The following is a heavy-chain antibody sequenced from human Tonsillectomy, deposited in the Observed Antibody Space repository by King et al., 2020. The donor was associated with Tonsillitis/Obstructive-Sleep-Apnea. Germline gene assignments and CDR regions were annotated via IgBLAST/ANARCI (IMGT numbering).Heavy chain of an antibody. V-gene: IGHV3-30*04. D-gene: IGHD1-1*01. CDR2: ISYDGSNK. J-gene: IGHJ4*02. Sequence: HVQLVESGGGVVQPGRSLRLSCAASGFTFSSFAMHGVSQAPGKGLEWVALISYDGSNKYYADSVKGRFTISRDNSKNTLYLQMNSLRAEDTAVYYCASARVEPPYYFDYWGQGTLVTVSS. CDR1: GFTFSSFA. CDR3: ASARVEPPYYFDY.